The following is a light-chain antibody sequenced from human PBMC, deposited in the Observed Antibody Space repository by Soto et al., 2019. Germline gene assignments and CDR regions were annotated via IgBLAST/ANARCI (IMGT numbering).Light chain of an antibody. J-gene: IGLJ3*02. CDR3: QSYDNSLSGSGWV. Sequence: QSVLTQPPSVSGAPGQRVTISCTGSSSNIGAGYDVHWYQQFPGTAPKVLIYGNNNRPSGVPDRFSGSKSGTSASLAITGLQAEDEANYYCQSYDNSLSGSGWVFGGGTQLTVL. V-gene: IGLV1-40*01. CDR2: GNN. CDR1: SSNIGAGYD.